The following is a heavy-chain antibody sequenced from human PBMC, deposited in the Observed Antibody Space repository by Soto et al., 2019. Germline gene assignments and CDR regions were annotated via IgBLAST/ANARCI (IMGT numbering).Heavy chain of an antibody. CDR2: INHSGST. V-gene: IGHV4-34*01. CDR1: GGSFSGYY. J-gene: IGHJ6*03. CDR3: ARGGRNYRYYYYYMDV. D-gene: IGHD1-7*01. Sequence: SETLSLTCAVYGGSFSGYYWSWIRQPPGKGLEWIEEINHSGSTNYNPSLKSRVTISVDTSKNQFSLKLSSVTAADTAVYYCARGGRNYRYYYYYMDVWGKGTTVTVSS.